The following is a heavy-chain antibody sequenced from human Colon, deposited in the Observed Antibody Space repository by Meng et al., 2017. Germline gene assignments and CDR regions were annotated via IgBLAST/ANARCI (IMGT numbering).Heavy chain of an antibody. D-gene: IGHD1-26*01. J-gene: IGHJ4*02. CDR3: IHRRQCPRSAYYYLDN. CDR1: GLSLSSSGVS. V-gene: IGHV2-5*02. CDR2: IYWDDTK. Sequence: QITLNESGPTLVKPTQTLTLTCTPSGLSLSSSGVSVGWIRQPPGKALEWLALIYWDDTKRYSPSLKNRLTITKDTSRNRVVLTVTDVDPVDTATYYCIHRRQCPRSAYYYLDNWGRGTLVTVSS.